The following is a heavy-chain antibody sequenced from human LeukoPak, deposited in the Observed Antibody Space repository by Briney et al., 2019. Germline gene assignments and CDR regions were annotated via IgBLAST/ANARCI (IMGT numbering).Heavy chain of an antibody. Sequence: GGTLRLSCAASGFTFSSYGMSWVRQAPGKGLEWVSAISGSGGSTYYAGSVKGRFTISRDNSKNTLYLQMNSLRAEDTAVYYCAKSRGAYYYYYMDVWGRGTTVTVSS. CDR2: ISGSGGST. CDR3: AKSRGAYYYYYMDV. J-gene: IGHJ6*03. V-gene: IGHV3-23*01. CDR1: GFTFSSYG.